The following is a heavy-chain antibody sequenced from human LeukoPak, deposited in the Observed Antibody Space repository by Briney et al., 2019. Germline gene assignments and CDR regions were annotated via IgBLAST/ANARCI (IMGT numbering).Heavy chain of an antibody. CDR1: GFTFSSYS. J-gene: IGHJ4*02. CDR3: ARVVEAAQKYYFDY. Sequence: GGSLRLSCAASGFTFSSYSMNWVRQAPGKGLEWVSSISSSSSYIYYADSVKGRFTISRDNAKNSLYLQMNSLRAEDTAVYYCARVVEAAQKYYFDYWGQGTLVTVSS. CDR2: ISSSSSYI. D-gene: IGHD6-13*01. V-gene: IGHV3-21*01.